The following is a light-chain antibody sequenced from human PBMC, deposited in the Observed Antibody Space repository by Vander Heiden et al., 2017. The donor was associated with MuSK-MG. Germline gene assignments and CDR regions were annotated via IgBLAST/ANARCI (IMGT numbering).Light chain of an antibody. CDR3: NSYTSDRTYV. CDR2: EVN. V-gene: IGLV2-14*01. CDR1: SSDVGGYDY. J-gene: IGLJ3*02. Sequence: QSALTQPASVSGSPGQSITISCTGTSSDVGGYDYVSWYQQLPGKAPKLRMYEVNNRPSGVSDRFSGSKSGNTASLTISGLQAEDEAEYDCNSYTSDRTYVFGGGTKLTV.